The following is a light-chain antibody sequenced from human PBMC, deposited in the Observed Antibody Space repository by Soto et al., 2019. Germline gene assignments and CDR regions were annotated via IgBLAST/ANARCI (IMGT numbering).Light chain of an antibody. CDR2: KVS. CDR3: MQDTHWSGVT. Sequence: DVVMTQSPLSLPVTLGQPASISCRSSQSLVYSDGNTYLNWFQHRPGQSPRRLIYKVSNRDSGVPEGFSGSGSGTDFTLKISRVEAEDVGVYYCMQDTHWSGVTFGQGTRLEIK. J-gene: IGKJ5*01. V-gene: IGKV2-30*01. CDR1: QSLVYSDGNTY.